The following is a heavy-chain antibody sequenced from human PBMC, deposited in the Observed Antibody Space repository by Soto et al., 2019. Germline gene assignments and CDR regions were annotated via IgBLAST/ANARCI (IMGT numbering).Heavy chain of an antibody. V-gene: IGHV3-33*01. J-gene: IGHJ4*02. D-gene: IGHD3-22*01. CDR2: IWYDGSRK. Sequence: QVHLVESGGGVVQPGGSLRLSCAASGFTFSSYAMHWVRQAPGKGLDWMAVIWYDGSRKHYADSLKGRFTISRDNPKNTLYLEMNSLRVEDTAVYYCARGIHYYESHGYGPGAYWGQGTLVSVSS. CDR3: ARGIHYYESHGYGPGAY. CDR1: GFTFSSYA.